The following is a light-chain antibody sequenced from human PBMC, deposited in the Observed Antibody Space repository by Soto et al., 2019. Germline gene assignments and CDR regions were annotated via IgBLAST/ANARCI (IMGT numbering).Light chain of an antibody. V-gene: IGKV4-1*01. Sequence: DIVMTQSPDSLAVSLGERATINCKSSQSVLYSSNNKNYLAWYQQKPGQPPKLLIYWASTRESGVPDRFSGSGSGTDFTLTIRSLRAEDVAVYYCQQYYSTPTWTVGQGTKVEIK. CDR1: QSVLYSSNNKNY. CDR2: WAS. CDR3: QQYYSTPTWT. J-gene: IGKJ1*01.